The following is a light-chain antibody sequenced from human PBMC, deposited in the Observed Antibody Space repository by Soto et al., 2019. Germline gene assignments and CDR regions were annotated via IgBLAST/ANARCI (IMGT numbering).Light chain of an antibody. J-gene: IGKJ1*01. CDR1: QSISSF. CDR3: QQSYSTPRT. Sequence: DIPMTQSPSSLSASVGDRVTITCRASQSISSFLNWYQQRPGKAPKLLIYAASSLQSGVPSRFSASGSGTDFTLTVSSLQLEDFATYYCQQSYSTPRTFGQGTKVAIK. V-gene: IGKV1-39*01. CDR2: AAS.